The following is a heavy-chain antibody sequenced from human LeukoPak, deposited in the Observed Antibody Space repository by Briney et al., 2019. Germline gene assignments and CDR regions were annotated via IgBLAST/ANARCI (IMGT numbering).Heavy chain of an antibody. J-gene: IGHJ6*03. CDR2: IRYDGSNK. V-gene: IGHV3-30*02. D-gene: IGHD6-13*01. CDR3: AKSSSIAAAGTKYYYMDV. Sequence: GGSQRLSCAASGFTFSSYGMHWVRQAPGKGLEWVAFIRYDGSNKYYADSVKGRFTISRDNSKNTLYLQMNSLRAEDTAVYYCAKSSSIAAAGTKYYYMDVWGKGTTVTVSS. CDR1: GFTFSSYG.